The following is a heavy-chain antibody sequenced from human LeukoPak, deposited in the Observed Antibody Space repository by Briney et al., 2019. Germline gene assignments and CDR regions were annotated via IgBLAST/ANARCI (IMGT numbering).Heavy chain of an antibody. D-gene: IGHD3-3*01. CDR2: ISAYNGNA. CDR3: ASSIPRAIEWLLDDAFDI. Sequence: GASVKVSCKASGYTFTRYGISWVRQAPGQGLEGMGWISAYNGNANYARKREGRVTMTTDTSTSTAYTELRSMSSHDTAVYSCASSIPRAIEWLLDDAFDIWGQGTMVTVSS. V-gene: IGHV1-18*01. J-gene: IGHJ3*02. CDR1: GYTFTRYG.